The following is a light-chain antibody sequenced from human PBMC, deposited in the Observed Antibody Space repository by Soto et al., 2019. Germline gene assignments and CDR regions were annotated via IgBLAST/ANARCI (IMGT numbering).Light chain of an antibody. CDR2: KTS. V-gene: IGKV1-5*03. CDR1: QSVSSW. J-gene: IGKJ2*01. Sequence: DIQMTQSPSTLSASVGDRVTITCRASQSVSSWLAWYQQKPGKAPKLLIYKTSTLESGVPSRFSGSGSGTEFTLTISNLQPDDFATYYCQQYNTYSFGQGTKVDNK. CDR3: QQYNTYS.